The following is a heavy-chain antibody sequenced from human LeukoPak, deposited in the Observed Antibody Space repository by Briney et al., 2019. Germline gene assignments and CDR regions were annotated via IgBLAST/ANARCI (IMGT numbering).Heavy chain of an antibody. Sequence: PSETLSLTCTVSGGSISSYYWRWFRQPAGKGLERIGRIYTSGSTTYNPSLKSRVTMSVDTSKNQFSLKLSSVTAADTAVYYCARDRGRANMNVFDYWGQGTLSPSPQ. CDR1: GGSISSYY. J-gene: IGHJ4*02. CDR2: IYTSGST. V-gene: IGHV4-4*07. CDR3: ARDRGRANMNVFDY. D-gene: IGHD3-10*01.